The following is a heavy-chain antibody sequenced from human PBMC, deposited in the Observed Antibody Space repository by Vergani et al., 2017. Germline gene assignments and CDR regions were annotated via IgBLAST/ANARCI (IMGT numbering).Heavy chain of an antibody. Sequence: QVHLVQSGAEVQKPGSSVKVSCKAPGGNFSTDAFSWVRQAPGQGLEGMGRIIPKFGTANYAERFRGRVIITADESTDTAHMELSSLISEDTAVYYCARDRHDWHGYPGPFDSWGQGSQVTVSS. J-gene: IGHJ4*02. D-gene: IGHD3-22*01. CDR2: IIPKFGTA. V-gene: IGHV1-69*13. CDR1: GGNFSTDA. CDR3: ARDRHDWHGYPGPFDS.